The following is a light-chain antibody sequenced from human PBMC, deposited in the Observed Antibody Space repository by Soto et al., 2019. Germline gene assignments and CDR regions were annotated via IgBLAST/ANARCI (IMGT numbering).Light chain of an antibody. Sequence: ILMTQSPATLSVSPGERATLSCRASQSVSNALAWYQQKPGQAPRLLIYDASTRATGIPARFSGSGSGTEFTLTISGLQSEDFAVYCCQQYNYWPPWTFGQGTKVEIK. CDR2: DAS. CDR1: QSVSNA. V-gene: IGKV3-15*01. CDR3: QQYNYWPPWT. J-gene: IGKJ1*01.